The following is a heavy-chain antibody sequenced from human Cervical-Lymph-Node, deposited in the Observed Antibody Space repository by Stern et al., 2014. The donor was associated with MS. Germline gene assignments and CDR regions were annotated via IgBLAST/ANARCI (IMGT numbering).Heavy chain of an antibody. J-gene: IGHJ4*02. D-gene: IGHD5-24*01. CDR3: ARDSFIAEMATTLGFDY. Sequence: VQLVESGAEVKKPGASVKVSCKASGYTFTSYAMHWVRQAPGQRLEWMGWINAGNGNTKYSQKFQGRVTITRDTSASTAYMELSSLRSEDTAVYYCARDSFIAEMATTLGFDYWGQGTLVTVSS. CDR1: GYTFTSYA. CDR2: INAGNGNT. V-gene: IGHV1-3*01.